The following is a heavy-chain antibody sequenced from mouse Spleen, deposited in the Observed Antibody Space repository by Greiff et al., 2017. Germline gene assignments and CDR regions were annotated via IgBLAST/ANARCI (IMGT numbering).Heavy chain of an antibody. V-gene: IGHV5-15*01. D-gene: IGHD1-1*01. Sequence: EVKLVASGGGLVQPGGSLKLSCAASGFTFSDYGMAWVRQAPRKGPEWVAFISNLAYSIYYADTVTGRFTISRENAKNTLYLEMSSLRSEDTAMYYCARHGTTVVATDWYFDVWGTGTTVTVSS. CDR1: GFTFSDYG. CDR2: ISNLAYSI. CDR3: ARHGTTVVATDWYFDV. J-gene: IGHJ1*03.